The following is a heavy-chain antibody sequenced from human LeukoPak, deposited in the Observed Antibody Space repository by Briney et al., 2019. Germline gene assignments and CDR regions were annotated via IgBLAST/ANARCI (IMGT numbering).Heavy chain of an antibody. J-gene: IGHJ4*02. V-gene: IGHV3-23*01. CDR3: AKGRNQWELLPEFDY. Sequence: GGSLRLSCAASGFTSSSYAMSWVRQAPGKGLEWVSAISGSCGSTYYADSVKGRFTISRDNSKNTLYLQMNSLRAEDTAVYYCAKGRNQWELLPEFDYWGQGTLVTVSS. D-gene: IGHD1-26*01. CDR2: ISGSCGST. CDR1: GFTSSSYA.